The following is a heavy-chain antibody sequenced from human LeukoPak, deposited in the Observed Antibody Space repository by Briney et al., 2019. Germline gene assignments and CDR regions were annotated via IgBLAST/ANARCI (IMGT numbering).Heavy chain of an antibody. CDR1: GYTFTGYY. J-gene: IGHJ4*02. D-gene: IGHD6-19*01. V-gene: IGHV1-2*02. CDR3: ARESVVAVASTDY. CDR2: INPNSGGT. Sequence: GASVKVSCKASGYTFTGYYMHWVRQAPGQGLEWMGWINPNSGGTNYAQKLQGRVTMTTDTSTSTAYMELRSLRSDDTAVYYCARESVVAVASTDYWGQGTLVTVSS.